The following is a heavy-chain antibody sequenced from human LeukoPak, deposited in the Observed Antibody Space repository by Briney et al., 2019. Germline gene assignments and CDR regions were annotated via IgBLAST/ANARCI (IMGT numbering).Heavy chain of an antibody. D-gene: IGHD5-24*01. CDR1: GFTFGSYG. Sequence: GGSLRLSCAASGFTFGSYGMHWVRQAPGKGLEWVAVISYDGSNKYYADSVKGRFTISRDNSKNTLYLQMNSLRAEDTAVYYCAKDRMMATYYFDNWGQGTLVTVSS. CDR2: ISYDGSNK. V-gene: IGHV3-30*18. CDR3: AKDRMMATYYFDN. J-gene: IGHJ4*02.